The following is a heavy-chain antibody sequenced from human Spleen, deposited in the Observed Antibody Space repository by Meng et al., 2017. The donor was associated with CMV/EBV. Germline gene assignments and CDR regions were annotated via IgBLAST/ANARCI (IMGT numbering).Heavy chain of an antibody. Sequence: ASVKVSCKTSGYTFSGYYIHWVRQAPGQGLEWMGWINPNSGGTNYAQKFQGRVTMTRDTSIRAAYMELSSLTSDDTAVYYCAKGGGGRFDYWGQGTLVTVSS. V-gene: IGHV1-2*02. CDR2: INPNSGGT. J-gene: IGHJ4*02. D-gene: IGHD3-16*01. CDR1: GYTFSGYY. CDR3: AKGGGGRFDY.